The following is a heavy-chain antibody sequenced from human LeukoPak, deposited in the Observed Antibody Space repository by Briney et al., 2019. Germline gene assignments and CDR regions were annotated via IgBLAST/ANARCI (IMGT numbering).Heavy chain of an antibody. J-gene: IGHJ3*02. CDR2: IWYGGSNK. CDR3: AKDRDPRRTGSAFDI. CDR1: GFTFSSYG. Sequence: GGSLRLSCEGSGFTFSSYGMHWVRQAPGKGLEWVAVIWYGGSNKYYADSVKGRFTISRDNSKNTLYLQMNSLRAEDTAVYYCAKDRDPRRTGSAFDIWGQGTMVTVSS. V-gene: IGHV3-30*02. D-gene: IGHD2-2*01.